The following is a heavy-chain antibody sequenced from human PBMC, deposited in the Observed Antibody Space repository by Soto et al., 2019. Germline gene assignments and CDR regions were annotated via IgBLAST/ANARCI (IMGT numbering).Heavy chain of an antibody. V-gene: IGHV2-5*02. D-gene: IGHD2-21*01. CDR3: AHTPFFGDKLDY. CDR1: GFSLNTGGVG. Sequence: SGPKLVNPTQTLTLTCTFSGFSLNTGGVGVGWIRQPPGKALEWLAVIYWDDDKRYSPSLKSRLTISKDTSKNQVVLTMTNMDPVDTATYYCAHTPFFGDKLDYWGQGALVTVSS. J-gene: IGHJ4*02. CDR2: IYWDDDK.